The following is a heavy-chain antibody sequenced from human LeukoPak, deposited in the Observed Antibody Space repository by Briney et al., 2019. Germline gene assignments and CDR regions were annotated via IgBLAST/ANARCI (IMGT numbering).Heavy chain of an antibody. CDR1: GFTFSSYS. CDR2: ISSSSSYI. CDR3: ARGGGSYGSGSFDY. J-gene: IGHJ4*02. V-gene: IGHV3-21*01. D-gene: IGHD1-26*01. Sequence: GRSLRLSCGASGFTFSSYSMNWVRQAPGKGLEWVSSISSSSSYIYYADPVKGRFTISRDNAKNSLYLQMNSLRAEDTAVYYCARGGGSYGSGSFDYWGQGTLVTVSS.